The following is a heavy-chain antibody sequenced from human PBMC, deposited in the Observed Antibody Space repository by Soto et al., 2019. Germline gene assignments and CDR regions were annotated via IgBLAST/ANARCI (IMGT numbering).Heavy chain of an antibody. CDR2: IKSKTDGGTT. CDR3: TTASDYYYGMDV. J-gene: IGHJ6*02. CDR1: SFTFSNAW. V-gene: IGHV3-15*07. Sequence: GGSLRLSCAASSFTFSNAWMNWVRQAPGKGLEWVGRIKSKTDGGTTDYAAPVKGRFTISRDDSKNTLYLQMNSLKTEDTAVYYCTTASDYYYGMDVWGQGTTVTLSS.